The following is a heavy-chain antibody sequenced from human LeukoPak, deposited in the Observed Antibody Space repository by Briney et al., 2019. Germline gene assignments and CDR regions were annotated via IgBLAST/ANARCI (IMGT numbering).Heavy chain of an antibody. D-gene: IGHD2-2*01. J-gene: IGHJ4*02. CDR3: ARGAPLVVVPADPFDY. CDR2: INHSGNT. Sequence: SETLSLTCAVYGGSFSGYYWSWIRQPPGKGLEWIGEINHSGNTNYNPSLKSRVTISVDTSKNQFSLKLTSVTAADTAVYYCARGAPLVVVPADPFDYRGQGTLVTVSS. V-gene: IGHV4-34*01. CDR1: GGSFSGYY.